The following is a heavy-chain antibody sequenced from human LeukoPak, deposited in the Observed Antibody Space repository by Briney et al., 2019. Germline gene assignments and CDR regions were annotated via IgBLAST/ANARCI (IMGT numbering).Heavy chain of an antibody. CDR3: ARPYASGWHTPFPLDS. CDR1: GFTFDRYS. J-gene: IGHJ4*02. D-gene: IGHD6-19*01. V-gene: IGHV3-30-3*01. Sequence: SGGSLRLSCAASGFTFDRYSMHWVRQVPGKGLEWVVAISNFGSKTFYADSVQGRFTISRDNSNNTVDLQMSSLRPEDTTVYYCARPYASGWHTPFPLDSWGQGTLVTVSS. CDR2: ISNFGSKT.